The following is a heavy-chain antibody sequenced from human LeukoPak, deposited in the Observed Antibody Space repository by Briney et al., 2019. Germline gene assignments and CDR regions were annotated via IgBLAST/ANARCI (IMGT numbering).Heavy chain of an antibody. Sequence: GGSLRLSCAASGFTFSSYSMNWVRQAPGKGLEWVSSISSSSSYIYYADSVKGRFTISRDNSKNTLYLQMNSLRAEDTAVYYCAKDRHIVVVTQPNWFDPWGQGTLVTVSS. CDR1: GFTFSSYS. CDR2: ISSSSSYI. CDR3: AKDRHIVVVTQPNWFDP. J-gene: IGHJ5*02. D-gene: IGHD2-21*02. V-gene: IGHV3-21*01.